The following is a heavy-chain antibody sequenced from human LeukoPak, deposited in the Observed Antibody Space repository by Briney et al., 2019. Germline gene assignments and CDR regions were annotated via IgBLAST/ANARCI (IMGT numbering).Heavy chain of an antibody. CDR2: ISGSGGST. CDR3: AKDNSYGNFDY. Sequence: PGGSLELSCAASGFTFSTYTMSWVRQAPGKGLEWVSAISGSGGSTYHADTVKGRFTISRDNSENTLYVQMNSLRAEDTAVYYCAKDNSYGNFDYWGQGTLVTVSS. CDR1: GFTFSTYT. D-gene: IGHD5-18*01. V-gene: IGHV3-23*01. J-gene: IGHJ4*02.